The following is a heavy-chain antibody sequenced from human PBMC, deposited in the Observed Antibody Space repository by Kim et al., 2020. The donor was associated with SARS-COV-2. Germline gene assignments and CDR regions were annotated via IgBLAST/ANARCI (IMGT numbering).Heavy chain of an antibody. CDR1: GGSINSSSYY. J-gene: IGHJ4*02. CDR3: ARPLSSGWHPFDY. D-gene: IGHD6-19*01. Sequence: SETLSLTCTVSGGSINSSSYYWGWIRQPPGKGLEWIGSVYYSGSTYYNPSLKSRVTISVDTSKNQFSLKLSSVTAADTAVYYCARPLSSGWHPFDYWGQGTLVTVSS. CDR2: VYYSGST. V-gene: IGHV4-39*01.